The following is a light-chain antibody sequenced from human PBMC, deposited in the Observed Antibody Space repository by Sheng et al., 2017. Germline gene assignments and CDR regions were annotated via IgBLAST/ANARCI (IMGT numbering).Light chain of an antibody. CDR1: QSVSK. CDR3: QQYDNFPLP. J-gene: IGKJ4*01. CDR2: GAS. V-gene: IGKV3-15*01. Sequence: IVLTQSPATLSVSPGERATLSCRASQSVSKLAWYQQKPGQAPRLLIYGASTRATGVPARFSGSGSGTEFTLTISSLQSEDSAVYYCQQYDNFPLPFGGGTKVEIK.